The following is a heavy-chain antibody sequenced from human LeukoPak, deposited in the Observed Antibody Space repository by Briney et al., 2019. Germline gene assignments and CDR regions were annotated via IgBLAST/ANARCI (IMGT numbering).Heavy chain of an antibody. J-gene: IGHJ4*02. Sequence: QPGGSLRLSRAASGFTFSSYAMTWVRQAPGKGLEWVSGISGSGGSTYYADSVKGRFTISRDNSKNTLYLQMNTLRAEDTALYYCAKESGALALREVFDYWGQGTLVTVSS. CDR1: GFTFSSYA. V-gene: IGHV3-23*01. CDR3: AKESGALALREVFDY. D-gene: IGHD1-26*01. CDR2: ISGSGGST.